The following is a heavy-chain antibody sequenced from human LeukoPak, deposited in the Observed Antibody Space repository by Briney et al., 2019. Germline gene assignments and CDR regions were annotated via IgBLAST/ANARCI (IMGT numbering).Heavy chain of an antibody. V-gene: IGHV3-53*01. CDR2: IYSGGTT. J-gene: IGHJ4*02. CDR1: GFTVSSNY. CDR3: ARGDSSGSYPYYFDY. D-gene: IGHD3-22*01. Sequence: GGSPRLSCAASGFTVSSNYMSWVRQPPGKGLEWVSVIYSGGTTYYADSAKGRFTIPRDNSKNTLFLQMNSLRAEDTAVYYCARGDSSGSYPYYFDYWGQGTLVTVSS.